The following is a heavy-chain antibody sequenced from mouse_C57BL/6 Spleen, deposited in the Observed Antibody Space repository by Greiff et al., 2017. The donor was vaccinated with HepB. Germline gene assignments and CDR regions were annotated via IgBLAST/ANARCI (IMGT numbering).Heavy chain of an antibody. CDR2: ISYDGSN. V-gene: IGHV3-6*01. CDR3: ARDPLITTVEYAMDY. J-gene: IGHJ4*01. Sequence: EVQLQQSGPGLVKPSQSLSLTCSVTGYSITSGYYWNWIRQFPGNKLEWMGYISYDGSNNYNPSLKNRISITRDTSKNQFFLKLNSVTTEDTATYYCARDPLITTVEYAMDYWGQGTSVTVSS. D-gene: IGHD1-1*01. CDR1: GYSITSGYY.